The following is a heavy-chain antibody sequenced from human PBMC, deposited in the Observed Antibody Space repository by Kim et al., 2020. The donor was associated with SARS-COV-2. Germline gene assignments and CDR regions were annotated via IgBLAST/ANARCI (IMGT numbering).Heavy chain of an antibody. J-gene: IGHJ3*02. CDR3: AKGYSSGWYWVVAFDI. Sequence: SVQGRFTISRDNAKNPLYLQMNSLRAEDTALYYCAKGYSSGWYWVVAFDIWGQGTMVTVSS. V-gene: IGHV3-9*01. D-gene: IGHD6-19*01.